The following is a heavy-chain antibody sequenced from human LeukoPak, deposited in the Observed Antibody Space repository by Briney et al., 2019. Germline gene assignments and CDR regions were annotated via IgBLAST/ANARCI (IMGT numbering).Heavy chain of an antibody. CDR2: INHSGST. CDR1: GGSLRGYY. V-gene: IGHV4-34*01. D-gene: IGHD5/OR15-5a*01. Sequence: LETPSLTCAVYGGSLRGYYWSWIRQPPGKGLEWIGEINHSGSTNYNPSLKSRVTISVDTSKNQFSLKLSSVTAADTAVYYCALCPDYWGQGTLVTVSS. J-gene: IGHJ4*02. CDR3: ALCPDY.